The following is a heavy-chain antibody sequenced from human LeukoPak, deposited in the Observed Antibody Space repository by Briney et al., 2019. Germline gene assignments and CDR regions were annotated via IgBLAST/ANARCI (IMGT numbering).Heavy chain of an antibody. D-gene: IGHD3-10*01. CDR2: IIPIFGTA. J-gene: IGHJ4*02. CDR3: ARAGV. Sequence: ASVKVSCKASGLAFSVYTMGWVRQAPGQGLEWMGGIIPIFGTANYAQKFQGRVTITADESTSTAYMELSSLRSEDTAVYYCARAGVWGQGTLVTVSS. V-gene: IGHV1-69*13. CDR1: GLAFSVYT.